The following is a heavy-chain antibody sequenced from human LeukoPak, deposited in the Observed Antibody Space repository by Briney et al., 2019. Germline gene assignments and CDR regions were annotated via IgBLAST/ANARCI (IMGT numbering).Heavy chain of an antibody. CDR3: ARGPNRYSSGWYYFDY. V-gene: IGHV4-59*01. D-gene: IGHD6-19*01. CDR1: GGSISRSY. J-gene: IGHJ4*02. CDR2: ILYSGST. Sequence: PSETLSLTCTVSGGSISRSYWSWIRQPPGKGLEWIAYILYSGSTNYNPSLKSRVTISVDTSRNQFSLKMSSLTAADTAVYYCARGPNRYSSGWYYFDYWGQGILVTVSS.